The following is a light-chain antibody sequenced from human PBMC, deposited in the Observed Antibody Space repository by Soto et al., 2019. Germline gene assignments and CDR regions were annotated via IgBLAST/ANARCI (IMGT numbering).Light chain of an antibody. J-gene: IGLJ1*01. CDR1: SSDVGSYNL. Sequence: QSVLTQPASVSGSPGQSITISCTGTSSDVGSYNLVSWYQQHPGKAPKLMIYEGSKRPSGVSIRFSGSKSGNTASLTISGLQAEDEADYYCCSYAGSSTPYVFGTGTKVTVL. V-gene: IGLV2-23*01. CDR3: CSYAGSSTPYV. CDR2: EGS.